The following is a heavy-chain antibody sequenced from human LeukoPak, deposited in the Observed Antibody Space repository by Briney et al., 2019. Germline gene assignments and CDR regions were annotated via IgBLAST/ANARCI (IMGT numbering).Heavy chain of an antibody. Sequence: GGSLRLSCAASGFTVSTNYMSWVRQAPRKGLEWVSVFYSGGDRYYADSVKGRFTISRDNSKNTVYLQMNSLRPEDTAVYYCARNSVAGTGNYWGQGTLVTVSS. CDR2: FYSGGDR. J-gene: IGHJ4*02. CDR3: ARNSVAGTGNY. CDR1: GFTVSTNY. D-gene: IGHD6-19*01. V-gene: IGHV3-53*01.